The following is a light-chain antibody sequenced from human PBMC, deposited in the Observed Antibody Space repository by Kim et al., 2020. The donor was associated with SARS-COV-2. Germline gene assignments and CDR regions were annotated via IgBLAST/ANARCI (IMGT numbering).Light chain of an antibody. Sequence: DIQTTQSPFSLSASVGDRVTITCRASQSIRNYLNWYQQKPGKAPKLLIFAASSLHNWVPSRFSGSGSGTDFTLTINSLQPEDFGTYYCQQSHSPPYTFGQGTKLEIK. CDR3: QQSHSPPYT. CDR1: QSIRNY. CDR2: AAS. J-gene: IGKJ2*01. V-gene: IGKV1-39*01.